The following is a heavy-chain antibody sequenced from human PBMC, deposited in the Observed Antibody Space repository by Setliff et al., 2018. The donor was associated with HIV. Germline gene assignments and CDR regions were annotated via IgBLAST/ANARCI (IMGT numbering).Heavy chain of an antibody. J-gene: IGHJ4*02. V-gene: IGHV4-38-2*01. CDR2: IYDSGHT. CDR1: GYSISSGYY. CDR3: ARARGLQDSGYDYVLYYFDY. D-gene: IGHD5-12*01. Sequence: SETLSLTCAVSGYSISSGYYWGWIRQPPGKGLEWIGNIYDSGHTFYNPSLKSRVTISVDTSKNQFSLKLTSVTAADTAVYYCARARGLQDSGYDYVLYYFDYWGQGALVTVSS.